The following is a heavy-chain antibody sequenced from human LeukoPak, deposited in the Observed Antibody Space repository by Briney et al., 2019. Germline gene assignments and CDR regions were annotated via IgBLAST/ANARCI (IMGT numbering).Heavy chain of an antibody. CDR1: GLTFSNYE. Sequence: PGGSLRLSCAASGLTFSNYEMNWVRQAPGKGLEWVSYISSSGSTVYYADSVKGRFTVSRDNAKNSLYLQMNSLRAEDAAVYYCARTYGGFDYWGQGTLVTVSS. J-gene: IGHJ4*02. CDR2: ISSSGSTV. CDR3: ARTYGGFDY. D-gene: IGHD4-23*01. V-gene: IGHV3-48*03.